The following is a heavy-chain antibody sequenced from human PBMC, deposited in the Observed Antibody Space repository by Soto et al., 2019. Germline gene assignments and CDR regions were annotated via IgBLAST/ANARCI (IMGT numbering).Heavy chain of an antibody. V-gene: IGHV3-53*01. J-gene: IGHJ4*02. Sequence: ESGGGLIPPGGSLRLSCAASGFLVNSAYMTWVRQAPGKGLEWLSMINSDGSTLYAESVKGRFTISRDSSKNRLDLQMNSLRAEDTAMYYCARSGYSFAWGYWGQGTLVIVTS. CDR3: ARSGYSFAWGY. CDR1: GFLVNSAY. D-gene: IGHD5-18*01. CDR2: INSDGST.